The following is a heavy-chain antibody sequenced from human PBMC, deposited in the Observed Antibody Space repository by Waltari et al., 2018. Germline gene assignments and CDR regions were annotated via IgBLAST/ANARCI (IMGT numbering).Heavy chain of an antibody. D-gene: IGHD6-19*01. Sequence: QVQLQESGPGLVKPSETLSLTCTVSGGSISSYYWSWIRQPPGKGLEWIGYIYYSGSTNYNPSLKSRVTISVDTSKNQCSLKLSSVTAADTAVYYCAGQGIAVAGSFDPWGQGTLVTVSS. V-gene: IGHV4-59*01. CDR2: IYYSGST. J-gene: IGHJ5*02. CDR1: GGSISSYY. CDR3: AGQGIAVAGSFDP.